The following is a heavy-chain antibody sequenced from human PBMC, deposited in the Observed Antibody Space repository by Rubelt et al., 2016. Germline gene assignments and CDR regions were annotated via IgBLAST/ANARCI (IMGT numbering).Heavy chain of an antibody. D-gene: IGHD6-6*01. V-gene: IGHV4-34*01. J-gene: IGHJ5*02. CDR2: INHSGST. Sequence: QVQLQQWGAGLLKPSETLFLTCAVYGGSFSGYYWSWIRQPPGKGLEWIGEINHSGSTNYNPSLKSRVTISVDTSKNQFSLKLSSVTAADTAVYYCARGQIAARPPDHRLDWFDPWGQGTLVTVSS. CDR1: GGSFSGYY. CDR3: ARGQIAARPPDHRLDWFDP.